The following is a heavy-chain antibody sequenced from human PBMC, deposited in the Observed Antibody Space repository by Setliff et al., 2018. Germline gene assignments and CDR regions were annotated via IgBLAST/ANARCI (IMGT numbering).Heavy chain of an antibody. Sequence: KPSETLSLTCTVSGGSISSSSYYWGWIRQPPGKGLEWIGSIYYRGSTYYNPSLKSRVTISIDTSKNQFSLKLSSVTAADTAVYYCARDRITIFGVVIPFDYWGQGTLVTVSS. CDR2: IYYRGST. V-gene: IGHV4-39*07. D-gene: IGHD3-3*01. J-gene: IGHJ4*02. CDR3: ARDRITIFGVVIPFDY. CDR1: GGSISSSSYY.